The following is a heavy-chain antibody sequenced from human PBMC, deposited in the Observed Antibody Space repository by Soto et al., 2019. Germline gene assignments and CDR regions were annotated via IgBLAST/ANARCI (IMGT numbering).Heavy chain of an antibody. CDR1: GDSISSENYF. V-gene: IGHV4-30-4*01. D-gene: IGHD2-8*01. CDR2: ISNRGTH. J-gene: IGHJ3*02. Sequence: QVQLQESGPGLVKPSQTLSLICTVSGDSISSENYFWSWIRQPPGQGLEWVGYISNRGTHYYNPSLKSRVTISLDTSKNRFSLDMYSVTAADTAVYYCAREVNVVALSDAFDIWGQGTMVTVSS. CDR3: AREVNVVALSDAFDI.